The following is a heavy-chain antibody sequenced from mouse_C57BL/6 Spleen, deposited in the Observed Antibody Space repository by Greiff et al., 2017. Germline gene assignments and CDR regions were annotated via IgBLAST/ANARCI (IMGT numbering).Heavy chain of an antibody. CDR3: ARDYVYAWFAY. J-gene: IGHJ3*01. Sequence: QVQLQQPGAELVKPGASVKLSCKASGYTFASYWLHWVKQRPGRGLAWIGRIDPKSGGPKYNEKFKSKAPLTVDKPSRTAYRQLRSLTSEDSAVYYWARDYVYAWFAYWGTGTLGTVSA. CDR2: IDPKSGGP. D-gene: IGHD2-2*01. V-gene: IGHV1-72*01. CDR1: GYTFASYW.